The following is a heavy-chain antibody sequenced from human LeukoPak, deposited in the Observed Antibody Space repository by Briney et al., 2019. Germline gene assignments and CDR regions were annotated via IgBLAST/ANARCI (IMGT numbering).Heavy chain of an antibody. V-gene: IGHV4-34*01. Sequence: RSSETLSLTCAVYGGSFSGYYWSWIRQPPGKGLEWIGEINHSGSTNYNPSLKSRVTISVDTSKYQFSLKLSSVTAADTAVYYCARSGSWVAVGYFDYWGQGTLVTVSS. CDR1: GGSFSGYY. CDR2: INHSGST. D-gene: IGHD2-15*01. J-gene: IGHJ4*02. CDR3: ARSGSWVAVGYFDY.